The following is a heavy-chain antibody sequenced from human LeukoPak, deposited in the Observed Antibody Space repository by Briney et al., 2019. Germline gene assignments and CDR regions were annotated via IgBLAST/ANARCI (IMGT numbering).Heavy chain of an antibody. CDR2: INPNSGGT. J-gene: IGHJ3*02. D-gene: IGHD6-13*01. CDR3: ASGGWYSSSWYGRAFDI. CDR1: GYTFTDYY. V-gene: IGHV1-2*02. Sequence: ASVKVSCKASGYTFTDYYMHWVRQAPGQGLEWMGWINPNSGGTNYAQKFQGRVTMTRDTSINTAYMELSRLTSDDTAVYYCASGGWYSSSWYGRAFDIWGQGTMVTVS.